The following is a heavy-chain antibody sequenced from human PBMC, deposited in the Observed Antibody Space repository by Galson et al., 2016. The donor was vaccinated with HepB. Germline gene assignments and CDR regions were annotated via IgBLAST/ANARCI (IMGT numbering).Heavy chain of an antibody. CDR1: GASISSGDYY. CDR3: SRGTPNFSLSNGYYGAFYY. V-gene: IGHV4-31*03. J-gene: IGHJ4*02. CDR2: SSHSGST. D-gene: IGHD3-22*01. Sequence: TLSLTCTVSGASISSGDYYWSWIRQHPGKGLEWLGYSSHSGSTYYNPSVRSRVTMSVDTSKNQFSLKLNSVTSADTAVYYCSRGTPNFSLSNGYYGAFYYWGQGLLVSVSS.